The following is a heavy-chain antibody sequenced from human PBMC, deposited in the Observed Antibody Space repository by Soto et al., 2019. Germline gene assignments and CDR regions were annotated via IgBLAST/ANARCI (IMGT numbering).Heavy chain of an antibody. V-gene: IGHV1-18*01. CDR2: ISAYNGNT. J-gene: IGHJ6*02. Sequence: ASVKVSCKASGYTFTSYGISWVRQAPGQGLEWMGWISAYNGNTNYAQKLQGRVTMTTDTSTSTAYMELRSLRSDDTAVYYCARDRGSGSKYYYYYGMDVWGQGTTVTSP. CDR1: GYTFTSYG. CDR3: ARDRGSGSKYYYYYGMDV. D-gene: IGHD3-10*01.